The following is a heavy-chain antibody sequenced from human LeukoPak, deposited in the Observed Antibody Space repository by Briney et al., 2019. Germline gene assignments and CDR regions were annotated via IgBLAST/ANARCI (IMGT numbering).Heavy chain of an antibody. D-gene: IGHD6-19*01. CDR1: GGSISSSNW. CDR2: IYHSGST. V-gene: IGHV4-4*02. Sequence: SETLSLTCSVSGGSISSSNWLSWVRQPPAKGLEWIGEIYHSGSTNYNPSLKSRVTISVDKSKHQFSLKLSSVTAADTAVYYCARDRSPVAGTGYYYGMDVWGQGTTVTVSS. J-gene: IGHJ6*02. CDR3: ARDRSPVAGTGYYYGMDV.